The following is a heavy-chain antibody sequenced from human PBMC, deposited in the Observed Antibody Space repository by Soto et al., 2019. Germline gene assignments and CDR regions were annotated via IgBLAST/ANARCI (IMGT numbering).Heavy chain of an antibody. D-gene: IGHD5-18*01. V-gene: IGHV2-5*02. J-gene: IGHJ5*02. Sequence: QITLKESGPTLVKPTQTLTLTCTFSGFSLSTSAVGVGWIRQPPGKALEWLALIYWDDDKRYSPSLKSRLTTTRDTSKHHVVLTMTTIDPVATATSYCAHSPSYGYWFDPWGQGTLVTVSS. CDR1: GFSLSTSAVG. CDR3: AHSPSYGYWFDP. CDR2: IYWDDDK.